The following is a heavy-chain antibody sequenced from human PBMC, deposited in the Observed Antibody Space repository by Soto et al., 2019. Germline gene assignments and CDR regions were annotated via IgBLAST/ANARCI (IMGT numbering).Heavy chain of an antibody. CDR1: GGSFKSGSYS. V-gene: IGHV4-61*01. J-gene: IGHJ4*02. CDR2: VYHTGRT. CDR3: ARDFAYFDS. D-gene: IGHD3-3*01. Sequence: QVQLQESGPGLVKPSETLSLTCTVSGGSFKSGSYSWSWIRQPPGKGLEWIGSVYHTGRTSYNPSLTSRVSISMDTSKNQFSLNLDSVTAADTAVYFCARDFAYFDSWGQGTLVTVSS.